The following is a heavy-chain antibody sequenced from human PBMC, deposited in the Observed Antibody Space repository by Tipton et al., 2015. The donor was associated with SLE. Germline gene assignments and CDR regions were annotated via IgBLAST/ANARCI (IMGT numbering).Heavy chain of an antibody. V-gene: IGHV4-31*03. D-gene: IGHD2-21*01. CDR1: GGSISSGGYY. CDR3: ARRSYCGGDCYRFDY. CDR2: IYYSGST. J-gene: IGHJ4*02. Sequence: TLSLTCTVSGGSISSGGYYWSWIRQHPGKGLEWIGYIYYSGSTYYNPSLKSRVTISVDTSKNQFSLKLSSVTAADTAVYYCARRSYCGGDCYRFDYWGQGTLVTVSS.